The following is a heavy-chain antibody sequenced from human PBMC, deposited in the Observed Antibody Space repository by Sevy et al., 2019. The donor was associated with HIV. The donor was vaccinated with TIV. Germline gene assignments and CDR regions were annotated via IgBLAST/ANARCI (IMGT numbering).Heavy chain of an antibody. CDR3: ARDRGTTVTPFDY. V-gene: IGHV3-48*02. J-gene: IGHJ4*02. CDR2: ISSSSSSTI. Sequence: GGSLRLSCAASGFTFSSYSMNWVRQAPGKGLEWVSYISSSSSSTIYYADSVKGRFTISRDNAKNSLYLQMNSLRDEDTAVYYCARDRGTTVTPFDYWGQGTLVTVSS. D-gene: IGHD4-17*01. CDR1: GFTFSSYS.